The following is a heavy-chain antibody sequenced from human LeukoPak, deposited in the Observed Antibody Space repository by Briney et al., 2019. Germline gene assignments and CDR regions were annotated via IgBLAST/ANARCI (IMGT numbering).Heavy chain of an antibody. V-gene: IGHV4-59*01. J-gene: IGHJ6*03. CDR2: IYYSGST. CDR1: GGSISSYY. Sequence: PSETLSLTCTVSGGSISSYYWSWIRQPPGKGLEWIGYIYYSGSTNYNPSLKSRVTISVDTSKNQFSLKLSSVTAADTAVYYCARVVSYYDSSGYYSRYYYYYYMDVWGKGTTVTISS. CDR3: ARVVSYYDSSGYYSRYYYYYYMDV. D-gene: IGHD3-22*01.